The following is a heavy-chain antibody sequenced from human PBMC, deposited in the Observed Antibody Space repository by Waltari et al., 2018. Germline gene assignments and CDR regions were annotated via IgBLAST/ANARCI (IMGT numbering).Heavy chain of an antibody. CDR3: ARGGPYCGGDCSFHTDY. V-gene: IGHV4-59*01. D-gene: IGHD2-21*02. J-gene: IGHJ4*02. CDR2: VYSSGGT. CDR1: GDSMIPYY. Sequence: QVQPQDSVPGLVKPSETLCLTCTVAGDSMIPYYWHWIRQPPGGGLEWIGYVYSSGGTRYNPSLKSRVTISLDTSKFQFTLRLASVTAADTAVYYCARGGPYCGGDCSFHTDYWGQGTLVTVSA.